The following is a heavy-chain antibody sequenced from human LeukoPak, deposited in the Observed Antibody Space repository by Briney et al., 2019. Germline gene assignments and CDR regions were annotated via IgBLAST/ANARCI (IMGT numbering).Heavy chain of an antibody. J-gene: IGHJ4*02. V-gene: IGHV4-38-2*02. Sequence: PSETLSLTCTVSGYSISSGYYWGWIRQPPGKGLEWIGSIYHSGSTYYNPSLKSRVTISVDTSKNQFSLKLSSVTAADTAVYYCARGPSIAVAGTLGDYWGQGTLVTVSS. D-gene: IGHD6-19*01. CDR2: IYHSGST. CDR1: GYSISSGYY. CDR3: ARGPSIAVAGTLGDY.